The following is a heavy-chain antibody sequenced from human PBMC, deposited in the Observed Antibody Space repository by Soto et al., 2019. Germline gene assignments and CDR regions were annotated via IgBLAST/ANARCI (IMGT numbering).Heavy chain of an antibody. CDR1: GGSFSGYY. CDR3: ARHAPYCSSTSHCAYGMDV. D-gene: IGHD2-2*01. Sequence: SETLSLTCAVYGGSFSGYYWSWIRQPPGKGLEWIGEINHSGSTNYNPSLKSRVTISVDTSKNQFSLKLSSVTAADTAVYYCARHAPYCSSTSHCAYGMDVWGQGTTVT. CDR2: INHSGST. V-gene: IGHV4-34*01. J-gene: IGHJ6*02.